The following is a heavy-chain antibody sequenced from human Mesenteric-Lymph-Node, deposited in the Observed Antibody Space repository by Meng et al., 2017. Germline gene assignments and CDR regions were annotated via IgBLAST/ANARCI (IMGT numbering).Heavy chain of an antibody. Sequence: GGSLRPSCAASGFTVSSKYMSWVRQAPGKGLEWVTVIYRDGSTNYADSVRGRFTISRDNSKNTLYLQMNSLKTEATAVYYCVRGDGSAPYDYWGQGTLVTVSS. D-gene: IGHD3-10*01. CDR1: GFTVSSKY. J-gene: IGHJ4*02. V-gene: IGHV3-66*02. CDR2: IYRDGST. CDR3: VRGDGSAPYDY.